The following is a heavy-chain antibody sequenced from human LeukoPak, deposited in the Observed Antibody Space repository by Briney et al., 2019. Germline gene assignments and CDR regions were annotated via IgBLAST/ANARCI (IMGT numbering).Heavy chain of an antibody. CDR3: ARARSGSGSYSRLLDY. CDR1: GFIFNSYS. D-gene: IGHD3-10*01. V-gene: IGHV3-21*01. Sequence: GGSLRLSCAASGFIFNSYSIHWVRQAPGKGLEWVSSISSSSTYIYYADSVKGRFTISRDNAKNSLYLQMSSLRAEDTAVYYCARARSGSGSYSRLLDYWGRGTLVSVSS. J-gene: IGHJ4*02. CDR2: ISSSSTYI.